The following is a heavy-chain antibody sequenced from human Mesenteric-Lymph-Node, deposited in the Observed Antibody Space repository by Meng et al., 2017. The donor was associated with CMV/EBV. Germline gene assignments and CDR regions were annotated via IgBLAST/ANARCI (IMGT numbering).Heavy chain of an antibody. J-gene: IGHJ4*02. CDR1: GGTFSSYT. Sequence: SVKVSCKASGGTFSSYTISWVRQAPGQGLEWMGRIIPILGIANYAQKFQGRVTITADKSTSTAYMELRSLRSDDTAVYYCAGPSVDTPMAYWGQGTLVTVSS. CDR2: IIPILGIA. D-gene: IGHD5-18*01. V-gene: IGHV1-69*02. CDR3: AGPSVDTPMAY.